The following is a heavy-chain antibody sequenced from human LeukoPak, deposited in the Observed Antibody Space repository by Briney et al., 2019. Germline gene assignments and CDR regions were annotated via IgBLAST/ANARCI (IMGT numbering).Heavy chain of an antibody. D-gene: IGHD6-19*01. V-gene: IGHV3-30*04. CDR1: GFTFSSSA. J-gene: IGHJ5*02. CDR3: ARDRSSGRTTWFDP. CDR2: IPYDGNNE. Sequence: GGSLRLSCAASGFTFSSSAMHWVRQAPGKGLEWVAFIPYDGNNEYYADSVKGRFTISRDNSKNTLYLQTNSLRVEDTAVYYCARDRSSGRTTWFDPWGQGTLVTVSS.